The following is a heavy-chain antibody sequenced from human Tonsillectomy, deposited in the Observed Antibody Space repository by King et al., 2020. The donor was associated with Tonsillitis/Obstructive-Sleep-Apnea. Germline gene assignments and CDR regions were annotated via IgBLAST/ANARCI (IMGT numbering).Heavy chain of an antibody. CDR2: ISYDGSNK. CDR1: GFTFSSYG. D-gene: IGHD4-17*01. J-gene: IGHJ3*02. V-gene: IGHV3-30*18. CDR3: AKDVTVTTRAFDI. Sequence: VQLVESGGGVVQPGRSLRLSCAASGFTFSSYGMHWVRQAPGKGLEWVAVISYDGSNKYYADSVKGRFTISRDNSKNTLYLQMNSLRAEDTAMYYCAKDVTVTTRAFDIWGQGTMVTVSS.